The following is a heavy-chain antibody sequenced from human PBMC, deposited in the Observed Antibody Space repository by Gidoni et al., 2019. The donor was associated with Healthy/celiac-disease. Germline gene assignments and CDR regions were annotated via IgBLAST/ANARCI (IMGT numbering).Heavy chain of an antibody. D-gene: IGHD6-13*01. V-gene: IGHV3-7*04. CDR3: ARNFRPGYSRRAGEYFQH. CDR2: RKQDGSEK. J-gene: IGHJ1*01. Sequence: EVQLVESGGGLVQPGGSLRLSCAASGFTFSSYWMSWVANRKQDGSEKYYVDSVKGRFTISRDNAKNSLYLQMNSLRAEDTAVYYCARNFRPGYSRRAGEYFQHWGQGTLVTVSS. CDR1: GFTFSSYW.